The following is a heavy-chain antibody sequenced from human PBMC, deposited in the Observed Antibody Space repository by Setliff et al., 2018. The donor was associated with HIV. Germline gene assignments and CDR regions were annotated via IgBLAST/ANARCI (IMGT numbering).Heavy chain of an antibody. Sequence: GASVKVSCKASGYTFSSYAISWVRQAPGQGLEWMGGIIPILGIANYAQKFQGRVTITADKSTSTAYMELSSLRAEDTAVYYCAKGEGYYYDSSGPAPTTTGSMYYYGMDVWGQGTTVTVSS. CDR2: IIPILGIA. CDR1: GYTFSSYA. J-gene: IGHJ6*02. D-gene: IGHD3-22*01. V-gene: IGHV1-69*10. CDR3: AKGEGYYYDSSGPAPTTTGSMYYYGMDV.